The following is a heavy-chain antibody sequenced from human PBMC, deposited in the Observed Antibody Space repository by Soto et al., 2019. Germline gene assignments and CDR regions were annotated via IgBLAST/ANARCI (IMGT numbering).Heavy chain of an antibody. CDR3: AKGQWGHDYYYGMDV. Sequence: GGSLRLSCAASGFTFSSYGMHWVRQAPGKGLEWVAVISYDGSNKYYADSVKGRFTISRDNSKNTLYLQMNSLRAEDTAAYYCAKGQWGHDYYYGMDVWGQGTTVTVSS. V-gene: IGHV3-30*18. J-gene: IGHJ6*02. D-gene: IGHD1-26*01. CDR1: GFTFSSYG. CDR2: ISYDGSNK.